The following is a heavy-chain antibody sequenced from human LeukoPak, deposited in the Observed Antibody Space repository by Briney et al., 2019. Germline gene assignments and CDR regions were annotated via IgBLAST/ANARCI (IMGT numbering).Heavy chain of an antibody. CDR1: GFTFSDYY. J-gene: IGHJ5*02. D-gene: IGHD1-26*01. CDR3: AREVHGSYGENWFDP. V-gene: IGHV3-11*01. CDR2: ISSSGSTI. Sequence: GGSLRLSCAASGFTFSDYYMSWIRQAPGKGLEWVSYISSSGSTIYYADSVKGRFTISRDNSKNTLYLQMNSLRAEDTAVYYCAREVHGSYGENWFDPWGQGTLVTVSS.